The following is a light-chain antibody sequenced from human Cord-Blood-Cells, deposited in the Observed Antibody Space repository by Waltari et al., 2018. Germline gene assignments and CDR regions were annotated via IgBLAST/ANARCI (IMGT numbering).Light chain of an antibody. Sequence: DIVMTQSPHSLASSLGEWSTIQCTSSQSVLYSSNNQNYLAWYQQKPGQPPKLLIYWASTRESGVPDRFSGSGSGTDFTLTISSLQAEDVAVYYCQQYYSTPPTFGQGTKVEIK. CDR1: QSVLYSSNNQNY. V-gene: IGKV4-1*01. CDR2: WAS. J-gene: IGKJ1*01. CDR3: QQYYSTPPT.